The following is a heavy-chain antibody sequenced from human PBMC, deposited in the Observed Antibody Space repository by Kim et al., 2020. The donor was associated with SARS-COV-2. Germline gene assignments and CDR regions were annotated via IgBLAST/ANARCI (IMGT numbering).Heavy chain of an antibody. D-gene: IGHD6-19*01. Sequence: YADSVKGRFTISRDNSKNTLYLQMNSLRAEDTAVYYCARSAVAANWFDPWGQGTLVTVSS. V-gene: IGHV3-66*01. J-gene: IGHJ5*02. CDR3: ARSAVAANWFDP.